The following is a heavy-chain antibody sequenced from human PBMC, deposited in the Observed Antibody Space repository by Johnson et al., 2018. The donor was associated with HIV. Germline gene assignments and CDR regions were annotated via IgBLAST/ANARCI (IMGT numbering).Heavy chain of an antibody. CDR2: ISYDGSNK. Sequence: QVQLVESGGGVVQPGRSLRLSCAASGFTFSSNYMSWVRQAPGKGLEWVAVISYDGSNKYYAASVKGRFTISRDNSKNTLYLQMNSLRAEDTALYYCARVYGGNAYDAFDLGGQGTMVTVSS. CDR3: ARVYGGNAYDAFDL. V-gene: IGHV3-30*19. D-gene: IGHD4-23*01. CDR1: GFTFSSNY. J-gene: IGHJ3*01.